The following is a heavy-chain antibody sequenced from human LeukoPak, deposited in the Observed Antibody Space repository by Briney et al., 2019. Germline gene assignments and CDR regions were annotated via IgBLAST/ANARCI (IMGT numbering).Heavy chain of an antibody. Sequence: GGSLRLSCAASGFTFSSYWMHWVRQAPGKGLVWVSRINSDGSSTSYADSVKGRFTISRDNAKNTLYLQMNSLRAEDTAVYYCARDEQYYDFWSGYYHNLFDYWGQGTLVTVSS. D-gene: IGHD3-3*01. CDR3: ARDEQYYDFWSGYYHNLFDY. J-gene: IGHJ4*02. CDR2: INSDGSST. CDR1: GFTFSSYW. V-gene: IGHV3-74*01.